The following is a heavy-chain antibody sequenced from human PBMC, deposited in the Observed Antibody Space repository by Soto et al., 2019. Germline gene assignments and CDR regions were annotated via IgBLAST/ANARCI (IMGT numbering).Heavy chain of an antibody. J-gene: IGHJ6*02. Sequence: SETLSLTCTVSGGSISSYYWSWIRQPPGKGLEWIGYIYYSGSTNYNPSLKSRVTISVDTSKNQFSLKLSSVTAADTAVYYCARVISSSGFEVGRGKDVWGQGTTVTVS. CDR1: GGSISSYY. CDR3: ARVISSSGFEVGRGKDV. CDR2: IYYSGST. D-gene: IGHD6-13*01. V-gene: IGHV4-59*01.